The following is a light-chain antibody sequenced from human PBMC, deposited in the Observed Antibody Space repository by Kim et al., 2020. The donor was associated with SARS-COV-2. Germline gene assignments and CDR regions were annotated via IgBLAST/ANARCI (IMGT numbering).Light chain of an antibody. V-gene: IGLV10-54*01. CDR3: SAWDSSLIIWV. Sequence: QAGLTQPPSVSKDLRQTATLTCTGNSNNVGYQGAVWLQQHQGHPPKLLSYRDNSRPSGISDRLSASRSENTASLTITGLQPEDEADYYCSAWDSSLIIWVFGEGTQLTVL. CDR1: SNNVGYQG. CDR2: RDN. J-gene: IGLJ3*02.